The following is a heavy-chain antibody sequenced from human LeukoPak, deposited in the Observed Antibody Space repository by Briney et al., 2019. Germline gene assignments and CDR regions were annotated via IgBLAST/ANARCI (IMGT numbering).Heavy chain of an antibody. CDR3: ARGREGTFDY. Sequence: PSETLSLTCTVSSGSISSYYWSWIRQPPGKGLEWIGYIYYSGSTNYNPSLKSRVTISVDTSKNQFSLRLTSVTAADTAVYYCARGREGTFDYWGQGTLVTVSS. J-gene: IGHJ4*02. CDR1: SGSISSYY. D-gene: IGHD1-1*01. V-gene: IGHV4-59*01. CDR2: IYYSGST.